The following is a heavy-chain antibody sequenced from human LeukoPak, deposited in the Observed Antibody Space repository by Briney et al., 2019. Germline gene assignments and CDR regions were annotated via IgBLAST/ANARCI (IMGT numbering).Heavy chain of an antibody. Sequence: PGGPLRLPCAASGFTYSSYGMHCVPQAPGKALEGVAAISYDGSNVYYADSVKGRSTISRDNSKNTLYLQMNSLRAEDTAVYYCAKALEMATMLVTPLDYWGQGTLVTVSS. CDR1: GFTYSSYG. D-gene: IGHD5-24*01. J-gene: IGHJ4*02. CDR3: AKALEMATMLVTPLDY. V-gene: IGHV3-30*18. CDR2: ISYDGSNV.